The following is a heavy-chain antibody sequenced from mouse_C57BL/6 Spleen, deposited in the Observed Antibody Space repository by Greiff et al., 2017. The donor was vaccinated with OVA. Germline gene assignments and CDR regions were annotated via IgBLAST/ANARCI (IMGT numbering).Heavy chain of an antibody. J-gene: IGHJ2*01. CDR3: ARNTYYSNPFEY. D-gene: IGHD2-5*01. CDR2: ISSGSSTI. V-gene: IGHV5-17*01. CDR1: GFTFSDYG. Sequence: EVQLVASWGGLVKPGGSLKLSCAASGFTFSDYGMHWVRQAPEKGLEWVAYISSGSSTIYYADTVKGRFTLSRDNAKNTLFLQMTSLRSEDTAMYYCARNTYYSNPFEYWGKGTTLTVSS.